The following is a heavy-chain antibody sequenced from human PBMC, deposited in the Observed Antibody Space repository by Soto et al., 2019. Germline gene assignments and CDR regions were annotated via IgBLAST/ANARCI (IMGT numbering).Heavy chain of an antibody. CDR2: INLNSGGT. CDR1: GYTFTGYY. J-gene: IGHJ5*02. D-gene: IGHD2-15*01. CDR3: ARGHCSGGSCYSNWFDP. V-gene: IGHV1-2*04. Sequence: QVQLVQSGAEVKKPGASVKVSCKASGYTFTGYYMHWVRQAPGQGLEWMGWINLNSGGTNYAQKFQGWVTMTRDTSISTAYMELSRLRSDDTAVYYCARGHCSGGSCYSNWFDPWGQGTLVTVSS.